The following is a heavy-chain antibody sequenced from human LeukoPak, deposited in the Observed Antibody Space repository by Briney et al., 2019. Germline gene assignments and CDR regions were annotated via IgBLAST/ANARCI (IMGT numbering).Heavy chain of an antibody. CDR2: IYSGGST. D-gene: IGHD3-10*01. CDR3: ARGWYYYGSGSYYYYFDY. Sequence: GGSLRLSCAASGFTVSSNYMSWVRQAPGKGLEWVSVIYSGGSTYYADSVKGRFTISRDNSKNTLYLQMNSLRAEDTAVYYCARGWYYYGSGSYYYYFDYWGQGTLVTVSS. J-gene: IGHJ4*02. CDR1: GFTVSSNY. V-gene: IGHV3-53*01.